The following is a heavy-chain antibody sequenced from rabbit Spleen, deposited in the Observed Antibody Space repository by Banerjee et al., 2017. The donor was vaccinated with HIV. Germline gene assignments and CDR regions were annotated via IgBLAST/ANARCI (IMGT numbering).Heavy chain of an antibody. CDR2: INAGGSGSP. CDR3: VRQASGNSGDSL. J-gene: IGHJ4*01. Sequence: QEQLVESGGGLVQPEGSLKLSCTASGFSFSDKAVMCWVRQAPGKGLEWIACINAGGSGSPNYAIWAKGRFTISKTSSTTVTLQMTSLTAADTATYFCVRQASGNSGDSLWGPGTLVTVS. CDR1: GFSFSDKAV. D-gene: IGHD1-1*01. V-gene: IGHV1S45*01.